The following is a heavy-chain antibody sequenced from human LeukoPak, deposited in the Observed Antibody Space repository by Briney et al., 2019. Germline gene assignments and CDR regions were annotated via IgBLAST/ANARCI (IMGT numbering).Heavy chain of an antibody. CDR3: ARDEGYCSGGSCHDSVYFDY. J-gene: IGHJ4*02. D-gene: IGHD2-15*01. CDR1: GYTLTGYY. V-gene: IGHV1-2*02. CDR2: INPNSGGT. Sequence: ASVKVSCKASGYTLTGYYMHWVRQAPGQGLEWMGWINPNSGGTNYAQKFQGRVTMTRDTSISTAYMELSRLRSDDTAVYYCARDEGYCSGGSCHDSVYFDYWGQGTLVTVSS.